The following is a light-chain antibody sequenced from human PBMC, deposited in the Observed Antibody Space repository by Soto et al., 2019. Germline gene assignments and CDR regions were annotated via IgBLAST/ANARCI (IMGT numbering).Light chain of an antibody. CDR1: QSVSSSY. V-gene: IGKV3-20*01. CDR2: GAS. J-gene: IGKJ1*01. Sequence: EIVLTQSPGTLSLSPGERATLSCRASQSVSSSYLAWYQQKPGQAPRLLIYGASSRATGIPDRFSGSGSGTDFTLTISGLEPEDFAVYYYQQYGNLPWTFGQGTKVEIQ. CDR3: QQYGNLPWT.